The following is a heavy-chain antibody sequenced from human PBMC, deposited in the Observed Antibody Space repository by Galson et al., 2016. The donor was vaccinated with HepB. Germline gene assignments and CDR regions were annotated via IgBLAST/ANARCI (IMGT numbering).Heavy chain of an antibody. V-gene: IGHV1-18*01. J-gene: IGHJ4*02. Sequence: SVKVSCKASGYTFTSYGINWVRQAPGQGLEWMGWISAYNGNTNSAQKLQDRVTMTTDTSTSTAYMELRSLRSDETAVYDCARGPWERPRAFDYWGQGTLVTVSA. CDR2: ISAYNGNT. CDR3: ARGPWERPRAFDY. CDR1: GYTFTSYG. D-gene: IGHD1-26*01.